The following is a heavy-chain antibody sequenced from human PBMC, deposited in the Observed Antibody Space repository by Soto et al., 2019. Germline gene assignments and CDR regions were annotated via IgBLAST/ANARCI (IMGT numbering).Heavy chain of an antibody. J-gene: IGHJ6*02. CDR2: INDSGSS. CDR1: GGSLTGYY. Sequence: QPLSLTCAVHGGSLTGYYWTWVRQPPGKGLEWIGEINDSGSSNYAPSLLSRVTISVDTSKSQFSLRLRSVTAADTAIYFCGKRGSGSYYIAPNALDVWCQGTTVT. D-gene: IGHD3-10*01. CDR3: GKRGSGSYYIAPNALDV. V-gene: IGHV4-34*01.